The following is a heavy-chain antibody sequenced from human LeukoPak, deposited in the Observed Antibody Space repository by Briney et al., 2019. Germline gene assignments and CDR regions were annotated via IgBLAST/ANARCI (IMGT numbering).Heavy chain of an antibody. CDR2: IYHSGST. J-gene: IGHJ4*02. CDR3: ASSTYYYDSSGYYPVPPFDY. V-gene: IGHV4-30-2*02. Sequence: PSETLSLTCAVSGGSISSGGYSWSWIRQPPGKGLEWIGYIYHSGSTYYNPSLKSRVTISVDTSKNQFSLKLSSVTAADTAVYYCASSTYYYDSSGYYPVPPFDYWGQGTLVTVSS. D-gene: IGHD3-22*01. CDR1: GGSISSGGYS.